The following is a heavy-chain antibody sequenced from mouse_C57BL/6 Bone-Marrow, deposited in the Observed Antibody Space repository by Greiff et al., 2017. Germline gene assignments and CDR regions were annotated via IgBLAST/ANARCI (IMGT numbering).Heavy chain of an antibody. Sequence: EVQVVESGGDLVKPGGSLKLSCAASGFTFSSYGMSWVRQTPDKRLEWVATISSGGSYTYYPDSVKGRFTISRDNAKNTLYLQMSSLKSEDTAMYYCARHLLSRNFDVWGTGTTVTVSS. D-gene: IGHD2-1*01. CDR2: ISSGGSYT. V-gene: IGHV5-6*01. J-gene: IGHJ1*03. CDR3: ARHLLSRNFDV. CDR1: GFTFSSYG.